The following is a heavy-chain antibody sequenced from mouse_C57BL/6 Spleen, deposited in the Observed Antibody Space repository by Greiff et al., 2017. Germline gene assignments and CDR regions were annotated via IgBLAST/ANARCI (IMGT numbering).Heavy chain of an antibody. V-gene: IGHV1-47*01. D-gene: IGHD1-1*01. CDR2: FHPYNDDT. Sequence: QVQLQQSGAELVKPGASVKMSCKASGYTFTTYPIEWMKQNHGKSLEWIGNFHPYNDDTKYNEKFKGKATLTVEQSSSTVYLELSRLTSDDSAVYYCARGDYYGSSYPAWFAYWGQGTLVTVSA. CDR1: GYTFTTYP. J-gene: IGHJ3*01. CDR3: ARGDYYGSSYPAWFAY.